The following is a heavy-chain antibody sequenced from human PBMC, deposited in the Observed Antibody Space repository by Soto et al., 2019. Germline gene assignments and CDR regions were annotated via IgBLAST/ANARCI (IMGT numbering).Heavy chain of an antibody. J-gene: IGHJ1*01. V-gene: IGHV2-5*02. CDR1: GFSLSTSGVG. CDR3: ARRVDGGYCGGDCYSGYFQH. CDR2: IYWDDDK. D-gene: IGHD2-21*02. Sequence: QITLKESGPTLVKPTQTLTLTCTFSGFSLSTSGVGVGWIRQPPGKALEWLALIYWDDDKRYSPSLKSRLTITKDTSKNQVVLTMTNMDPVDTATYYCARRVDGGYCGGDCYSGYFQHWGQGTLVTVSS.